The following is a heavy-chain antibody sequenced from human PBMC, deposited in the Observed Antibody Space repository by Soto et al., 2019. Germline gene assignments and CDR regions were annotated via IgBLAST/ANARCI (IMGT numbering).Heavy chain of an antibody. V-gene: IGHV3-23*01. CDR3: ANVWVAWDY. J-gene: IGHJ4*02. Sequence: WGSLRLSCASSVFTFSSYAMGWVRQAPGKGLEWVSAISGSGGSTYYADSVEGRFTSSRDNSKNTLYLQMNSLRAEETAVYYCANVWVAWDYWGQGTLVTVS. CDR1: VFTFSSYA. D-gene: IGHD5-12*01. CDR2: ISGSGGST.